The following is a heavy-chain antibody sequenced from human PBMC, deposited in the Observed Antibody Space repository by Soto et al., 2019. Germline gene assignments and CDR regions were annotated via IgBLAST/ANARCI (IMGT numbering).Heavy chain of an antibody. Sequence: PGESLKISCKGSGYTFTDYWIGWVRQLPWKGLEWMGIIYPGDSDTRYSPSFQGHVTITVDKSTSTAYLQWNTLKASETAMYYCARYISNSRYYCYAMDVWGQGPSVTVSS. CDR1: GYTFTDYW. D-gene: IGHD4-4*01. V-gene: IGHV5-51*01. J-gene: IGHJ6*02. CDR2: IYPGDSDT. CDR3: ARYISNSRYYCYAMDV.